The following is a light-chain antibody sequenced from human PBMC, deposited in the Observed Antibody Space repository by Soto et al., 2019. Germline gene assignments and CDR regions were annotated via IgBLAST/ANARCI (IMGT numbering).Light chain of an antibody. Sequence: DIQMTQSPSSLSASVGDRVTITYQASQDISNYLNWYQQKPGKAPKLLIYDASNLETGVPSRFSGSGSGTDFTFTISSLQPEDIATYYCQQYGTFGQGTKVEIK. CDR1: QDISNY. J-gene: IGKJ1*01. V-gene: IGKV1-33*01. CDR3: QQYGT. CDR2: DAS.